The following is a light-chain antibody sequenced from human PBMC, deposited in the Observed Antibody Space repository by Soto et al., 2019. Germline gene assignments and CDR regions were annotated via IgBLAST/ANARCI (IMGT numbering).Light chain of an antibody. V-gene: IGLV2-14*02. CDR2: AVS. J-gene: IGLJ2*01. CDR3: SSYTTSSTLLI. CDR1: SGYVGTYSL. Sequence: QSALAQPASVSGSPGQSITISCTGASGYVGTYSLVSWYQQHPGKAPKLVIYAVSNRPSGVSSRFSGSKSGNTASLTMSGLQAEDGATYYCSSYTTSSTLLIFGGGTKLTVL.